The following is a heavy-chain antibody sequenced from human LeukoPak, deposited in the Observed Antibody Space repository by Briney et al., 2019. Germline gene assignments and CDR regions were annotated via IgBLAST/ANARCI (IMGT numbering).Heavy chain of an antibody. CDR1: GFTFSSYG. Sequence: GGSLRLSCAASGFTFSSYGMHWVRQAPGKGLEWVAVISYDGSNKYYADSVKGRFTISRDNSKNTLYLQMNSLRAEDTAVYYCARDQEAVAVDYDAFDIWGQGTMVTVSS. CDR2: ISYDGSNK. CDR3: ARDQEAVAVDYDAFDI. J-gene: IGHJ3*02. D-gene: IGHD6-19*01. V-gene: IGHV3-30*03.